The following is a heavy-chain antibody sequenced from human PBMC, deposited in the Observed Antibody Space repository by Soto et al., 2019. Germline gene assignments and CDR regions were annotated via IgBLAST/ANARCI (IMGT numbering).Heavy chain of an antibody. CDR2: ISGDGGTI. D-gene: IGHD1-20*01. Sequence: PGVSLRLSCAASGFTFSSFFMHWVRQVPGEGLEWVSRISGDGGTISYADSVKGRFTISRDNAKNTPHLKMTSLRDEDTAVYYFARSYVSGIAVFAPWGHGTLV. V-gene: IGHV3-74*01. CDR1: GFTFSSFF. J-gene: IGHJ5*02. CDR3: ARSYVSGIAVFAP.